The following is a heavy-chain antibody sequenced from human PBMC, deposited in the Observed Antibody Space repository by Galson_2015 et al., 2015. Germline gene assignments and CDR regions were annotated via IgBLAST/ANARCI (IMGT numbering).Heavy chain of an antibody. Sequence: SLRLSCAASGFTFSSYWMHWVRQAPGKGLVWVSRINSDGSSTSYADSVKGRFTISRDNAKNTLYLQMNSLRAEDTAVYYCARVPYCGGDCSYYYGMDVWGQGTTVTVSS. D-gene: IGHD2-21*02. J-gene: IGHJ6*02. V-gene: IGHV3-74*01. CDR2: INSDGSST. CDR3: ARVPYCGGDCSYYYGMDV. CDR1: GFTFSSYW.